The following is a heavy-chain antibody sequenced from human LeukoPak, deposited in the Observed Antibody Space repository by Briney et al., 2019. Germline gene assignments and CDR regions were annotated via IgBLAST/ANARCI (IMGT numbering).Heavy chain of an antibody. D-gene: IGHD3-3*01. CDR2: IIPIFGTA. V-gene: IGHV1-69*05. CDR1: GYTFTSYG. Sequence: ASVKVSCKASGYTFTSYGISWVRQAPGQGLEWMGGIIPIFGTANYAQKFQGRVTITTDESTSTAYMELSSLRSEDTAVYYCARDIHHYDPWGYYYYYMDVWGKGTTVTVSS. CDR3: ARDIHHYDPWGYYYYYMDV. J-gene: IGHJ6*03.